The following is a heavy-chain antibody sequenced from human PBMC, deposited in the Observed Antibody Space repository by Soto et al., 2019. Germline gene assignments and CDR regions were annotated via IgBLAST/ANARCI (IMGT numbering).Heavy chain of an antibody. CDR3: AKGRASDCPGCTQDY. CDR2: IWSDGSDK. D-gene: IGHD2-21*02. CDR1: GFTFSSYG. J-gene: IGHJ4*02. Sequence: GGSLRLSCAASGFTFSSYGMHWVRQAPGKGLEWVAVIWSDGSDKYYADSVKGRFTISRDNSKNTLYLQMNSLRAEDTAVYYCAKGRASDCPGCTQDYWGQGTLVTVSS. V-gene: IGHV3-33*06.